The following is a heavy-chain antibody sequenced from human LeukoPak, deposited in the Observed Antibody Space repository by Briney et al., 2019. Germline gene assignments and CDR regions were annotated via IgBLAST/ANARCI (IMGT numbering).Heavy chain of an antibody. CDR1: RFTFSNYW. V-gene: IGHV3-15*01. CDR3: TTDAGDYDCVWGSYRYVPPFDY. D-gene: IGHD3-16*02. CDR2: IKSKTDGGTT. J-gene: IGHJ4*02. Sequence: GGSLRLSCVASRFTFSNYWMSWVRQAPGKGLEWVGRIKSKTDGGTTDYAAPVKGRFTISRDDSKNTLYLQMNSLKTEDTAVYYCTTDAGDYDCVWGSYRYVPPFDYWGQGTLVTVSS.